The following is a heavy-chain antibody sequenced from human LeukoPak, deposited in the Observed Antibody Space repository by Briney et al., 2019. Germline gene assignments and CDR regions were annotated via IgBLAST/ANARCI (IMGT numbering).Heavy chain of an antibody. CDR1: GGSINSYY. CDR2: INYSGGT. V-gene: IGHV4-59*08. Sequence: KPSETLSLTCIVPGGSINSYYWSWIRQPPGKGLEWVGHINYSGGTNYNPSLKSRVTISVDTPKNQFSLKLSSVTAADTAVYYCARYYYDSSGYSHGMDVWGQGTTVTVSS. J-gene: IGHJ6*02. CDR3: ARYYYDSSGYSHGMDV. D-gene: IGHD3-22*01.